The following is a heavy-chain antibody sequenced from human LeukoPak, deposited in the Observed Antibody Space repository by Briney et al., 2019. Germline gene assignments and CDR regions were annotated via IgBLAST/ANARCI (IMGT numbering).Heavy chain of an antibody. J-gene: IGHJ6*02. CDR3: ARGALYSSSSFNYYYGMDV. Sequence: SGTLSLTCVVSGGSITSGSISSTNYYWAWVRQPPGKGLEWIGSIEYGEKTYYNPSLRGRVTIFVDTSKKRFSLNLRYVTAADTAMYYCARGALYSSSSFNYYYGMDVWGQGTTVTVSS. V-gene: IGHV4-39*02. D-gene: IGHD6-6*01. CDR1: GGSITSGSISSTNYY. CDR2: IEYGEKT.